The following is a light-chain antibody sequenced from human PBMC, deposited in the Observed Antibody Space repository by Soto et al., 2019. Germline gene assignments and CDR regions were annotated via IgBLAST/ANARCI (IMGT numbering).Light chain of an antibody. CDR2: KAS. Sequence: DIQLTQSPSTLSASAGDRVTITCRASQSMSSWLAWYQQKPGKAPKVLIYKASSLESGVPSRFSGSGSGTEFTLTISSLQPDDFATYYCQQYNSYPYTFGQGTKLEIK. V-gene: IGKV1-5*03. J-gene: IGKJ2*01. CDR1: QSMSSW. CDR3: QQYNSYPYT.